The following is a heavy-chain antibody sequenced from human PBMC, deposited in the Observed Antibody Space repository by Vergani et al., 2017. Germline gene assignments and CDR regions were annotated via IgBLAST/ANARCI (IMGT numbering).Heavy chain of an antibody. J-gene: IGHJ6*02. V-gene: IGHV1-69*04. D-gene: IGHD6-13*01. CDR2: IIPILGIA. Sequence: VQLVQSGAEVKKPGSSVKVSCKASGGTFSSYAISWVRQAPGQGLEWMGRIIPILGIANYAQKFQGRVTITADKSTSTAYMELSSLRSEDTAVYYCARGHYSSSYYYYGMDVWGQGTTVTVSS. CDR1: GGTFSSYA. CDR3: ARGHYSSSYYYYGMDV.